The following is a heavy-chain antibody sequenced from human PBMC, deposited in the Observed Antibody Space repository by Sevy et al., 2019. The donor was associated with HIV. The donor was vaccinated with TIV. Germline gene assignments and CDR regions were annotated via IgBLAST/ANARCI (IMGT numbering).Heavy chain of an antibody. Sequence: GGSLRLSCTASGFIFNSYVISWVRQAPGQGLEWVSTISGSGGSTYYAESVKGRLTVSRDNSKNTVYLQMDSLRDEDTAVYYCAKESRSGYLSWGQGTLVTISS. CDR1: GFIFNSYV. J-gene: IGHJ5*02. V-gene: IGHV3-23*01. CDR2: ISGSGGST. CDR3: AKESRSGYLS. D-gene: IGHD3-3*01.